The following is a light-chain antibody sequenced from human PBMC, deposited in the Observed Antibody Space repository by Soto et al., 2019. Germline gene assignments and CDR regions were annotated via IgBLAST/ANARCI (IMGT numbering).Light chain of an antibody. CDR3: QQYYSYPLT. J-gene: IGKJ4*01. Sequence: AIRITQSPSSFSASTGDRVTITCGASQGISSYLAWYQQKPGKAPKLLIYAASTLQSGVPSRFSGSGSGTDFTLTISCLQSEDFATYYCQQYYSYPLTFGGGTKVDIK. V-gene: IGKV1-8*01. CDR2: AAS. CDR1: QGISSY.